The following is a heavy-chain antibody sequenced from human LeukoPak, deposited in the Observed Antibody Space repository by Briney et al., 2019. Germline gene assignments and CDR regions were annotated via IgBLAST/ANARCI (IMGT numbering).Heavy chain of an antibody. CDR1: GFTFSSYA. CDR2: ISGSGGST. J-gene: IGHJ3*02. V-gene: IGHV3-23*01. D-gene: IGHD3-10*01. Sequence: GGSLGLSCAASGFTFSSYAMSWVRQAPGKGLEWVSAISGSGGSTYYADSVKGRFTISRDNSKNTLYLQMNSLRAEDTAVYYCAKVLLKEGLLWFGEEHAFDIWGQGTMVTVSS. CDR3: AKVLLKEGLLWFGEEHAFDI.